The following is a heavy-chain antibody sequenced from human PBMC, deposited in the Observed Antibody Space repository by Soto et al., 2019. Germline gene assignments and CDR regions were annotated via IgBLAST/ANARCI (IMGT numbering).Heavy chain of an antibody. D-gene: IGHD6-25*01. CDR3: AQTLGLAAAGPGRFDL. CDR2: IIPLFGRP. J-gene: IGHJ2*01. V-gene: IGHV1-69*12. Sequence: QVQLVQSGAEVKKPGSSVKVSCKASGGTFSSYAISWVRQAPGQGLEWMGGIIPLFGRPNYAQKFQGRVTITAAASTSTAYMELSSLRSEDTAVYYCAQTLGLAAAGPGRFDLWGRGTLVTVSS. CDR1: GGTFSSYA.